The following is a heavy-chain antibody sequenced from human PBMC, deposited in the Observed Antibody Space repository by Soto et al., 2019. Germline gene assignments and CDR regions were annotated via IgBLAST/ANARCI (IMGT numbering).Heavy chain of an antibody. CDR3: AREYLDHGPDV. V-gene: IGHV3-30*03. CDR2: VSYDGRNR. Sequence: GGSLRLSCVGSGFSFGRYGIHWVRQAPGKGLEWVAWVSYDGRNRNYADSLKARLTISRDNSKDTAFLQMNSLGPDDTPVYYCAREYLDHGPDVWGRGTSVTVS. CDR1: GFSFGRYG. J-gene: IGHJ6*02.